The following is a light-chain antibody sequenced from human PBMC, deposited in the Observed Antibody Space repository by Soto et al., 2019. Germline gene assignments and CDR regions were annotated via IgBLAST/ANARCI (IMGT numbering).Light chain of an antibody. CDR2: KAS. Sequence: DIQTSQSPSTRSGSIRDNVTNTSRASQTISSWLAWYQQKPGKAPKLLIYKASTLKSGVPSRFSGSGSGTDFTLTINSLEPDDFAVYYCQQRDSWPITFGQGTRLEV. V-gene: IGKV1-5*03. CDR1: QTISSW. CDR3: QQRDSWPIT. J-gene: IGKJ5*01.